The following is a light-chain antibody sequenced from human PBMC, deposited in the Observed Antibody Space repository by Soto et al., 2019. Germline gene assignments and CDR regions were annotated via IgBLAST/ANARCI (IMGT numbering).Light chain of an antibody. Sequence: EIQLTQSPSTLSASLGDRVTITCRASQSITDWLAWYQQKPGKAPKLLIYRASSLESGVPSRFSGSGSGTEFTLTISSLQPDDFATYYCQHYNSYYTFGQGTKVDIK. CDR3: QHYNSYYT. CDR2: RAS. J-gene: IGKJ2*01. CDR1: QSITDW. V-gene: IGKV1-5*03.